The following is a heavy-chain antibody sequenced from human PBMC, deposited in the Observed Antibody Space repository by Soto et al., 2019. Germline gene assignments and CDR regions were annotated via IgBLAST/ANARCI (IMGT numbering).Heavy chain of an antibody. CDR1: GGSVNSHA. CDR2: IIPMFGTP. CDR3: ARSRNVAEFNDYGGNYHGFDI. Sequence: QVQLEQSGAEVKKAGSSVKVSCKAFGGSVNSHAISWVRQAPGQGLEWMGGIIPMFGTPTYAQRFQAGVTISADESTSTVYLDLSSLRSEDTAMYYCARSRNVAEFNDYGGNYHGFDIWGQGTMVTASS. V-gene: IGHV1-69*01. J-gene: IGHJ3*02. D-gene: IGHD4-17*01.